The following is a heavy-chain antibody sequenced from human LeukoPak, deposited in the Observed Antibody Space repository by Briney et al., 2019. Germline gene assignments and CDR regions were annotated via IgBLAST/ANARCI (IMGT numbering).Heavy chain of an antibody. CDR3: ARLWTGSYPRYFDY. CDR2: ISGSGGST. Sequence: PGGSLRLSCAASGFTFSSYAMSWVRQAPGKGLEWVSAISGSGGSTYYADSVKGRFTISRDNSKNTLFLQMNSLRAEDTAIYYCARLWTGSYPRYFDYWGQGTLVTVSS. V-gene: IGHV3-23*01. D-gene: IGHD3-10*01. J-gene: IGHJ4*02. CDR1: GFTFSSYA.